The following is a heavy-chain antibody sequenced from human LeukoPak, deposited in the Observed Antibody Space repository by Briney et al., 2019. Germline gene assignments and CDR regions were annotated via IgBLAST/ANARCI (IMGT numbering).Heavy chain of an antibody. D-gene: IGHD2-2*01. CDR1: GFTLISNR. CDR2: ISYDGSNK. V-gene: IGHV3-30*18. J-gene: IGHJ5*02. CDR3: AKGIEVVPAATYGWFDP. Sequence: SGGSLRLSCAASGFTLISNRMHWLRQAPGKGLEGGADISYDGSNKYYADSVKGRFTISRDNSKNTLYLQMNSLRAEDTAVYYCAKGIEVVPAATYGWFDPWGQGTLVTVSS.